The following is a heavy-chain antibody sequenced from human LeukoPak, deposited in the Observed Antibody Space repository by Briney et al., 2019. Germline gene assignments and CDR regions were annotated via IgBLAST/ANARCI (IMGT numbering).Heavy chain of an antibody. V-gene: IGHV3-48*03. CDR1: GFTFSSYE. D-gene: IGHD3-22*01. J-gene: IGHJ4*02. CDR3: ARGYYDAPGY. CDR2: ISSRGSAI. Sequence: GGSLRLSCAASGFTFSSYEMNWVRQAPGKCLEWVSHISSRGSAIFYADSVKGRFTISRDNAKNSLYLQMNSLRAEDTAVYYCARGYYDAPGYWGQGTLVTVSS.